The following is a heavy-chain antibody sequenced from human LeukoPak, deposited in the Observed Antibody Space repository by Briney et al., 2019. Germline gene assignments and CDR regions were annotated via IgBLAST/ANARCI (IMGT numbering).Heavy chain of an antibody. CDR3: ARDTVGDTAMSYPD. V-gene: IGHV1-69*05. CDR1: GGTFSSYA. CDR2: IIPIFGTT. D-gene: IGHD5-18*01. J-gene: IGHJ4*02. Sequence: ASVKVSCKASGGTFSSYAISWVRQAPGQGLEWMGGIIPIFGTTNYAQKFQGRVTMTRDTSTSTVYMELSSLRSDDTAVYYCARDTVGDTAMSYPDWGQGTLVTVSS.